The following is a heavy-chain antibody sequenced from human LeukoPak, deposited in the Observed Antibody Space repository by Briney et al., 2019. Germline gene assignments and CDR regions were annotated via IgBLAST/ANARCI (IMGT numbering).Heavy chain of an antibody. CDR1: GYTFTSYG. CDR2: IIPIFGTA. D-gene: IGHD3-22*01. V-gene: IGHV1-69*05. CDR3: ASQPVNYYDSTYYMDV. Sequence: SVKVSCKASGYTFTSYGISWVRQAPGQGLEWMGGIIPIFGTANYAQKFQGRVTITTDESTSTAYMELSSLRSEDTAVYYCASQPVNYYDSTYYMDVWGKGTTVTVSS. J-gene: IGHJ6*03.